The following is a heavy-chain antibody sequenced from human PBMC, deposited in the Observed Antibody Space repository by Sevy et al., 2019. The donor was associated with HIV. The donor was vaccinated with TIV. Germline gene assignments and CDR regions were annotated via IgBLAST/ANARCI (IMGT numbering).Heavy chain of an antibody. J-gene: IGHJ4*02. D-gene: IGHD2-8*01. CDR2: FSFGCGKI. CDR1: GFTFSKYS. V-gene: IGHV3-23*01. Sequence: GSLRLSCAASGFTFSKYSMSWIRPTPGKGLEWVSTFSFGCGKINYADSVKGRFTISRDDSRNTFYLQMNSLRAEDTAIYYCAREGCTKPHDYWGQGTVVTVSS. CDR3: AREGCTKPHDY.